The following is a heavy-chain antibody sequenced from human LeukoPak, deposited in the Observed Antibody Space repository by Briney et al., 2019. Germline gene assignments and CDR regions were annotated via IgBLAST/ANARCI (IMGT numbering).Heavy chain of an antibody. D-gene: IGHD6-19*01. J-gene: IGHJ4*02. CDR3: ARGAIIAVAGTHFDY. CDR1: GGSFSGYY. Sequence: SETLSLTCAVYGGSFSGYYWSWIRQPPGKGLEWIGEINHSGSTNYNPSLKSRVTISVDTSKNQFSLKLSSVTAADTAVYYCARGAIIAVAGTHFDYWGQGTLVTVSS. V-gene: IGHV4-34*01. CDR2: INHSGST.